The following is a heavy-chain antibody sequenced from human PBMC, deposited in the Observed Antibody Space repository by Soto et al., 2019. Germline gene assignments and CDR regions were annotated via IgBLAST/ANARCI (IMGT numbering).Heavy chain of an antibody. CDR3: ARGGSGTYLLDY. J-gene: IGHJ4*02. CDR2: INSDGSST. D-gene: IGHD3-10*01. Sequence: EVRLVESGGGLVLPGGSLRLSCAASGFTFSSHWLHWVRQAPGKGLVWVSRINSDGSSTNYADSVKGQFTISRDNAKNTVYLQVNSLRAEDTAVYYCARGGSGTYLLDYWGQGTLVTVSS. V-gene: IGHV3-74*01. CDR1: GFTFSSHW.